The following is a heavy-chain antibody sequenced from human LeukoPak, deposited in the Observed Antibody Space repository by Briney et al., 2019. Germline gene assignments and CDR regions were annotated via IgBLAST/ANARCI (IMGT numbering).Heavy chain of an antibody. CDR2: IYYNGDT. Sequence: SETLSPTCSVSGGSISSSRSYWGWIRQTPGKGLEWVGSIYYNGDTYYNPSFKSRVSMSVDTAKNQSSLIPTSVTAADTAVYYCSREGYSCPNWFDTWGQGTLVTVSS. V-gene: IGHV4-39*07. J-gene: IGHJ5*02. CDR1: GGSISSSRSY. D-gene: IGHD4-11*01. CDR3: SREGYSCPNWFDT.